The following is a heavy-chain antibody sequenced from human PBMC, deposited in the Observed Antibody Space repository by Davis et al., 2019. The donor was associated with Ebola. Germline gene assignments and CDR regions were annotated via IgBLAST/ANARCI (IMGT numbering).Heavy chain of an antibody. D-gene: IGHD1-7*01. Sequence: GGSLRLSCAASGFTFSSYGMHWVRQAPGKGLEWVAVIWYDGSNKYYAGSVKGRFTISRDNSKNTLYLQMNSLRAEDTAVYYCVRHRETGTPRSRFDYWGQGTLVAVSS. J-gene: IGHJ4*02. V-gene: IGHV3-33*08. CDR3: VRHRETGTPRSRFDY. CDR1: GFTFSSYG. CDR2: IWYDGSNK.